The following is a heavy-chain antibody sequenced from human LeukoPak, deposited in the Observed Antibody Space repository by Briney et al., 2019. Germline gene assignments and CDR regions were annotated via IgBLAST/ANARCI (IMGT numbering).Heavy chain of an antibody. D-gene: IGHD3-10*01. Sequence: GGSLRLSCAASGFTFSSYWMSWVRQAPGKGLEWVANIKQDGSEKYYVDSVKGRFTISRDNAKNSLYLQMNSLRAEDTAVYYCASKRPLWFGETQAYNWFDPWGQGTLVTVSS. V-gene: IGHV3-7*01. CDR3: ASKRPLWFGETQAYNWFDP. CDR2: IKQDGSEK. CDR1: GFTFSSYW. J-gene: IGHJ5*02.